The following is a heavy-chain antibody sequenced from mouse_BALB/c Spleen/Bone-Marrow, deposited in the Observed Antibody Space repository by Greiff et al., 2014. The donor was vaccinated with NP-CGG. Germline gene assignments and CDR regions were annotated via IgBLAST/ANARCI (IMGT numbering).Heavy chain of an antibody. J-gene: IGHJ1*01. CDR1: GYTFSGHW. V-gene: IGHV1-80*01. CDR2: IYPGDGDT. CDR3: ARWVRFDYWSFDV. Sequence: VQLQQSGAELVRPGSSVNISCKASGYTFSGHWMNWVKQRPGQGLEWIGQIYPGDGDTNYSGKFKGKATLTADKSSNTTYMQLSSLTSEDSAVYFCARWVRFDYWSFDVWGAGTTVTVSS.